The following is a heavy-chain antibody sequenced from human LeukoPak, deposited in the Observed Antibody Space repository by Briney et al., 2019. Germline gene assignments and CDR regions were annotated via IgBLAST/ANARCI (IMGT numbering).Heavy chain of an antibody. J-gene: IGHJ4*02. CDR2: IDHDGSQK. Sequence: GGSLRLSCAASGFTFSSYAMHWVRQAPGKGLEWVTFIDHDGSQKFYADSVKGRFTISRDNSKNALYLHINSLRPEDTAVYYCAKDGGGGTYSFDYWGQGSLVTVSS. CDR3: AKDGGGGTYSFDY. CDR1: GFTFSSYA. D-gene: IGHD3-16*01. V-gene: IGHV3-30*02.